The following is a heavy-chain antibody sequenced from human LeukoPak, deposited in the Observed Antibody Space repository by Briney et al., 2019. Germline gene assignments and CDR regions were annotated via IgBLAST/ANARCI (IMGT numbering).Heavy chain of an antibody. CDR3: ARIRRGDYGDLDYFDY. J-gene: IGHJ4*02. D-gene: IGHD4-17*01. V-gene: IGHV4-31*03. CDR2: IYYSGST. Sequence: SQTLSLTSTVSGGSISSGGYYWSWIRQHPGKGLEWIGYIYYSGSTYYNPSLKSRVTISVDTSKNQFSLKLSSVTAADTAVYYCARIRRGDYGDLDYFDYWGQGTLVTVSS. CDR1: GGSISSGGYY.